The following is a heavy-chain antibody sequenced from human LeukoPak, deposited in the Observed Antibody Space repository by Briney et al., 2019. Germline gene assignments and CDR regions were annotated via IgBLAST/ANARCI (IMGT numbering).Heavy chain of an antibody. J-gene: IGHJ3*02. CDR2: IYSGGST. CDR1: GFTVSSNY. CDR3: ARVLRYFDWLGASDI. Sequence: GGSLRLSCAASGFTVSSNYMSWVRQAPGKGLEWVSVIYSGGSTYYADSVKGRFTISRDNSKNTLYLQMNSLRAEDTAVYYCARVLRYFDWLGASDIWGQGTMVTVSS. D-gene: IGHD3-9*01. V-gene: IGHV3-66*01.